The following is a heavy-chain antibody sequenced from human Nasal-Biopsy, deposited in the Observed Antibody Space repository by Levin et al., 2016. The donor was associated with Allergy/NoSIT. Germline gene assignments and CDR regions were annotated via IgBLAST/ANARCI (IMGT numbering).Heavy chain of an antibody. CDR2: INHVGDST. J-gene: IGHJ2*01. Sequence: GGSLRLSCVASGFNFRQFAMSWVRQAPGKGLEWVAGINHVGDSTHYAASVIGRFTISRDNSRNRVFFQMTALTVEDTGFYYCAKIPGGTVVSPHVYLDLWGRGTQVTVSS. D-gene: IGHD4-23*01. V-gene: IGHV3-23*01. CDR1: GFNFRQFA. CDR3: AKIPGGTVVSPHVYLDL.